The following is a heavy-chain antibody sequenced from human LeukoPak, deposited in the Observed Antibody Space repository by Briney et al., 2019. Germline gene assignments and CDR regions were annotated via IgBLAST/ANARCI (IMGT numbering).Heavy chain of an antibody. CDR3: ASSMGVVDAFDI. CDR1: GGSISSYY. D-gene: IGHD3-3*01. CDR2: IYYSGST. J-gene: IGHJ3*02. Sequence: PSETLSLTCTVSGGSISSYYWSWIRQPPGKGLEWIGYIYYSGSTNYNPPLKSRVTISVDTSKNQFSLKLSSVTAADTAVYYCASSMGVVDAFDIWGQGTMVTVSS. V-gene: IGHV4-59*01.